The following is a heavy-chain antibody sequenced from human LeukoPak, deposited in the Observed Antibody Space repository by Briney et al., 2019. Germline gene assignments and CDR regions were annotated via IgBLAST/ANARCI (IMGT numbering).Heavy chain of an antibody. V-gene: IGHV3-21*01. CDR1: GFTFSSYS. CDR3: ARDKSVVSPFDY. J-gene: IGHJ4*02. D-gene: IGHD5/OR15-5a*01. Sequence: SGGSLRLSCAASGFTFSSYSMNWVRQAPGKGLEWVSSISSSSSYIYYADSVKGRFTISRDNAKNSLYLQMNSLRAEDTAVYYCARDKSVVSPFDYWGQGTLVTVSS. CDR2: ISSSSSYI.